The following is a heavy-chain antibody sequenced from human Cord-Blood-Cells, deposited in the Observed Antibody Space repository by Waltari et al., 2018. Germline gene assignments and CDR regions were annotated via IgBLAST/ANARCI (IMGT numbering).Heavy chain of an antibody. CDR1: GFTFSDHY. V-gene: IGHV3-72*01. CDR3: AREGDAFDI. J-gene: IGHJ3*02. Sequence: EVQLVESGGGLVQPGGSLRLSCAASGFTFSDHYMDWVRQAPGKGLECVGRTRNKANSYTTEYAASVKGRFTISRDDSKNSLYLQMNSLKTEDTAVYYCAREGDAFDIWGQGTMVTVSS. CDR2: TRNKANSYTT.